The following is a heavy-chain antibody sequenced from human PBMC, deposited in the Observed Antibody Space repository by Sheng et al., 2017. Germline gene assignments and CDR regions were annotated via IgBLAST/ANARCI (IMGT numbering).Heavy chain of an antibody. V-gene: IGHV4-38-2*01. CDR1: GYSISSGYY. J-gene: IGHJ4*02. CDR3: ATLRPDSGSYRFDY. D-gene: IGHD1-26*01. CDR2: IYHSGST. Sequence: QVQLQESGPGLVKPSETLSLTCAVSGYSISSGYYWGWIRQPPGKGLEWIGSIYHSGSTYYNPSLKSRVTISVDTSKNQFSLKLSSVTAADMAVYYCATLRPDSGSYRFDYWGQGTLVTVSS.